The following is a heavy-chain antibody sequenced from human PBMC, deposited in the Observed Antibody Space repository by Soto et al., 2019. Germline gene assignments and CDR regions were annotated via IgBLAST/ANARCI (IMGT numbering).Heavy chain of an antibody. CDR2: ISSSSSYI. J-gene: IGHJ6*03. V-gene: IGHV3-21*01. CDR1: GFTFSSYA. D-gene: IGHD2-15*01. CDR3: ARDFTPVVVAATGQDYYYYKDV. Sequence: GGSLRLSCTASGFTFSSYAMSWVRQAPGKGLEWVSSISSSSSYIYYADSVKGRFTISRDNAKNSLYLQMNSLRAEDTAVYYCARDFTPVVVAATGQDYYYYKDVWGKGTTVTVSS.